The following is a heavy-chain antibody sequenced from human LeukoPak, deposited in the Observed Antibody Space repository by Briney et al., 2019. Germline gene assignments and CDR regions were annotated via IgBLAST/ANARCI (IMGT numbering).Heavy chain of an antibody. V-gene: IGHV1-24*01. CDR1: GYTLTELS. J-gene: IGHJ4*02. CDR3: ATDYSLRGWAFDY. D-gene: IGHD6-19*01. Sequence: VASVKVSCKVSGYTLTELSMHWVRQAPGKGLEWMGGFDPEDGETIYAQKLQGRVTMTEDTSTDTAYMELSRLRSEDTAVYYCATDYSLRGWAFDYCAQGTLVTVSS. CDR2: FDPEDGET.